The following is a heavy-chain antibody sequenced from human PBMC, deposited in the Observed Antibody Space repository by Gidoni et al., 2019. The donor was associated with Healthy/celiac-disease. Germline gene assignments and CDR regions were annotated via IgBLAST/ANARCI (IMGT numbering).Heavy chain of an antibody. J-gene: IGHJ4*02. CDR2: IYYSGST. CDR1: GGSISSYY. V-gene: IGHV4-59*01. D-gene: IGHD5-12*01. CDR3: ARGGGVEMATITDY. Sequence: QVQLQESGPGLVKPSETLSLTCPVSGGSISSYYWSWIRQPPGKGLEWIGYIYYSGSTNYNPSLKSRVTISVDTSKNQFSLKLSSVTAADTAVYYCARGGGVEMATITDYWGQGTLVTVSS.